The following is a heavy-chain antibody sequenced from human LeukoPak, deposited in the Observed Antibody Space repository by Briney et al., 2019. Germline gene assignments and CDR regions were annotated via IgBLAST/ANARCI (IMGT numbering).Heavy chain of an antibody. CDR1: GYTFTTYW. V-gene: IGHV5-51*01. CDR2: IYPGDSRI. Sequence: KDGESLKISCKGSGYTFTTYWIGWVRQIPGKGLEWMGVIYPGDSRIRYTPSFEGQVTISADKSIGTAYLQWSSLKASDTAIYYCACRDLTSLRSGPWGKGTLVTVSS. D-gene: IGHD2-2*01. J-gene: IGHJ5*02. CDR3: ACRDLTSLRSGP.